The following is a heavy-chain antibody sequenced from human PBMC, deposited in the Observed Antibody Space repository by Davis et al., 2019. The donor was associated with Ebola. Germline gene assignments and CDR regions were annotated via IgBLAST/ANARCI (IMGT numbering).Heavy chain of an antibody. CDR2: IYSGGST. J-gene: IGHJ4*02. Sequence: GESLKISCAASGFTVSSNYMSWVRQAPGKGLEWVSVIYSGGSTYYADSVKGRFTISRDNSKNTLYLQMNSLRAEDTAVYYCARGGIAVADYWGQGTLVTVSS. D-gene: IGHD6-19*01. V-gene: IGHV3-66*01. CDR3: ARGGIAVADY. CDR1: GFTVSSNY.